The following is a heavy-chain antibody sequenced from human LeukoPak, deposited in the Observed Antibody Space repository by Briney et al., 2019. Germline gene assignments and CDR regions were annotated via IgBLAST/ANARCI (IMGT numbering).Heavy chain of an antibody. Sequence: PSETLSLTCTVSGGSISSSSYYWGWIRQPPGKGLEWIGSLYYSGSTYYNPSLKSRVTISEDTSKNQFSLKLSSVTAADTAVYYCASNVDTATYYYYMDVWGKGTTVTVSS. J-gene: IGHJ6*03. CDR3: ASNVDTATYYYYMDV. CDR2: LYYSGST. D-gene: IGHD5-18*01. CDR1: GGSISSSSYY. V-gene: IGHV4-39*07.